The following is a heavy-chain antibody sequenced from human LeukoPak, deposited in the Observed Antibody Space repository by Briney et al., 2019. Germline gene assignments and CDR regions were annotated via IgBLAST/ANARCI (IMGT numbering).Heavy chain of an antibody. CDR1: GFTFSSYG. CDR3: AKAISSVITGTREYFQH. Sequence: GGSLRLSCAASGFTFSSYGMHWVRQAPGKGLEWVAFIRYDGSNKYYADSVKGRFTISRDNSKNTLYLQMNSLRAEDTAVYYCAKAISSVITGTREYFQHWGQGTLVTVSS. D-gene: IGHD1-7*01. CDR2: IRYDGSNK. V-gene: IGHV3-30*02. J-gene: IGHJ1*01.